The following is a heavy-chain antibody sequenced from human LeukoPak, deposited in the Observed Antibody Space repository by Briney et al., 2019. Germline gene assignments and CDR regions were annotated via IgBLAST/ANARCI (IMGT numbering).Heavy chain of an antibody. D-gene: IGHD5-24*01. CDR1: GYSFSTYT. CDR2: INAGNGNT. CDR3: AREIDRDDYNRFFDY. Sequence: EASVKVSCKASGYSFSTYTMNWVRQAPGQRLEWMGWINAGNGNTKYSQKFQGRVTITRDTSASTAYMEMRSLRSEDTAVYYCAREIDRDDYNRFFDYWGQGTLDTVSS. J-gene: IGHJ4*02. V-gene: IGHV1-3*01.